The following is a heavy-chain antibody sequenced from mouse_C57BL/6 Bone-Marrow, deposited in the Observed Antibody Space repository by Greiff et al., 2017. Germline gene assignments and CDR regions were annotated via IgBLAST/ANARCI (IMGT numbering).Heavy chain of an antibody. CDR2: IHPSDSDT. V-gene: IGHV1-74*01. CDR3: AIDVHYYGRSYLYAMDY. CDR1: GYTFPSYW. D-gene: IGHD1-1*01. J-gene: IGHJ4*01. Sequence: QVQLQQPGAELVKPGASVKVSCKASGYTFPSYWMHWVKQRPGQGLEWIGRIHPSDSDTNYNQKFKGKATLTVDKSSSTAYMQLSILTSEDSAVCYGAIDVHYYGRSYLYAMDYWGQGTSVTVSA.